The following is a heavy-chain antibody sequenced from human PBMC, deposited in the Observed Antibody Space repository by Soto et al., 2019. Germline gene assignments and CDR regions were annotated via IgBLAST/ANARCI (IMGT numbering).Heavy chain of an antibody. CDR2: TYPEDSQT. CDR1: GYSFTSYW. V-gene: IGHV5-51*03. D-gene: IGHD3-9*01. CDR3: ARRRYFDTLLDP. Sequence: EVQLVQSGAEVKKPGESLKISCKASGYSFTSYWIGWVRQISGKGLEWMGITYPEDSQTLYSPSFQGQVTISVDKSISTVYLQWNSLKASDTATYYCARRRYFDTLLDPWGQGTLVTVSS. J-gene: IGHJ5*02.